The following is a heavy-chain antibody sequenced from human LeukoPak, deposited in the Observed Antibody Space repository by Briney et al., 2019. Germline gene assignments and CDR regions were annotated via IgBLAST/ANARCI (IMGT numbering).Heavy chain of an antibody. CDR1: GFTFSSYS. D-gene: IGHD2-2*02. CDR2: ISSSSSTI. J-gene: IGHJ3*02. V-gene: IGHV3-48*01. CDR3: ARDSCSSTSCYRALDAFDI. Sequence: PGGSLRLSCAASGFTFSSYSMNWVRQAPGKGLEWVSYISSSSSTIYYADSVKGRFTISRDNAKNSLYLQMNSLRAEDTAVYYCARDSCSSTSCYRALDAFDIWGQGTMVTVSS.